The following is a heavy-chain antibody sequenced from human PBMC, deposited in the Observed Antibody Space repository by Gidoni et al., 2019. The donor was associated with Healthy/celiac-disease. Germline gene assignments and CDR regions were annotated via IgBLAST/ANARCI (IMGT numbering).Heavy chain of an antibody. J-gene: IGHJ3*02. CDR3: ARGPNKAAAAPRAKKRDAFDI. D-gene: IGHD6-13*01. V-gene: IGHV4-34*01. CDR2: INHSGST. CDR1: GGSFSGYY. Sequence: QVQLQQWGAGLLTPSETLSLTCAVYGGSFSGYYWSWIRQPPGKGLEWIGEINHSGSTNYNPSLKSRVTISVDTSKNQFSLKLSSVTAADTAVYYCARGPNKAAAAPRAKKRDAFDIWGQGTMVTVSS.